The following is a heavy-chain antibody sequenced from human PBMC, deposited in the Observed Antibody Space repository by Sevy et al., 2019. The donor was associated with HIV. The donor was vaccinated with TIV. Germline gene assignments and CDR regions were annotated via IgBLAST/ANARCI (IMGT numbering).Heavy chain of an antibody. Sequence: GGSLRLSCAASGFTFSNAWMSWVRQSPGKGLEWVGRIRSKAGGGTTDYGPIVKGKFTISRDDSRDILYLQLNSLETEDTAVYYCTTDHRRDGIVVVPFEYWGQGTLVTVSS. CDR1: GFTFSNAW. CDR3: TTDHRRDGIVVVPFEY. D-gene: IGHD2-15*01. V-gene: IGHV3-15*01. CDR2: IRSKAGGGTT. J-gene: IGHJ4*02.